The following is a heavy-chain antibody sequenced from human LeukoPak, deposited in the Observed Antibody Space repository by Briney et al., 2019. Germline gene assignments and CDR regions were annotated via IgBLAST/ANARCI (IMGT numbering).Heavy chain of an antibody. V-gene: IGHV1-2*02. D-gene: IGHD3-3*01. Sequence: ASVTVSCKASGYTFTGYYMHWVRQAPGQGLEWMGWINPNSGGTNYAQKFQGRVTMTRDTSISTAYMELSRLRSDDTAVYYCARGEPRFLEWLSSDNWFDPWGQGTLVTVSS. CDR2: INPNSGGT. CDR3: ARGEPRFLEWLSSDNWFDP. J-gene: IGHJ5*02. CDR1: GYTFTGYY.